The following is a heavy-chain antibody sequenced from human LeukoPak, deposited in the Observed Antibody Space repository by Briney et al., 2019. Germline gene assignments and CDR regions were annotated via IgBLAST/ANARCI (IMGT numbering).Heavy chain of an antibody. CDR1: GVTFSSYG. J-gene: IGHJ4*02. V-gene: IGHV3-30*18. CDR2: ISFDGSNQ. Sequence: GGSLRLSCAASGVTFSSYGMHWVRQAPGKGLEWVALISFDGSNQYYADSVKGRFTISRDISKNTLYLQMNSLRAEDTAVYFCAKPPEVGATVGYFDNCGQGTLVTVSS. D-gene: IGHD1-26*01. CDR3: AKPPEVGATVGYFDN.